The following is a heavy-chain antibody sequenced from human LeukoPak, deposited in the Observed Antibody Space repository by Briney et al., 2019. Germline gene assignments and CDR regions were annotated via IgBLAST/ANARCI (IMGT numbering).Heavy chain of an antibody. Sequence: RGSLRLSCAASGFTFSDYYMSWIRQAPGKGLEWVSYIRSSGSTIYYADSVKGRFTISRDNAKNSLYLQMNSLRAEDTAVYYCARRYCSSTSCPDYYYYMDVWGKGTTVTVSS. CDR2: IRSSGSTI. V-gene: IGHV3-11*04. D-gene: IGHD2-2*01. CDR1: GFTFSDYY. J-gene: IGHJ6*03. CDR3: ARRYCSSTSCPDYYYYMDV.